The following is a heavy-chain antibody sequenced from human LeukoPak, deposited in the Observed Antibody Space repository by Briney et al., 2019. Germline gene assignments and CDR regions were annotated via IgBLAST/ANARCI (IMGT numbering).Heavy chain of an antibody. V-gene: IGHV4-59*01. D-gene: IGHD3-22*01. J-gene: IGHJ4*02. Sequence: SETLSLTCTVSGGSISSYYWSWIRQPPGKGLEWIGYIYYSGSTNYNPSLKSRVTISVDTSKNQFSLKLSSVTAADTAVYYCARSPRPIVVAIDYWGQGTLVTVSS. CDR3: ARSPRPIVVAIDY. CDR1: GGSISSYY. CDR2: IYYSGST.